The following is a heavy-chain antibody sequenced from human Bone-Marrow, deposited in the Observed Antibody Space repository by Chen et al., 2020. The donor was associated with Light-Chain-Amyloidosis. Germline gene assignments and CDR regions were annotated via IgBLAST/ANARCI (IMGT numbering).Heavy chain of an antibody. D-gene: IGHD1-1*01. J-gene: IGHJ6*03. CDR1: GFTFDDFA. CDR3: VKSFAPHWYYMDV. CDR2: ISGNSGIM. V-gene: IGHV3-9*01. Sequence: EAQLVESGGGLVQPGRSLRLSCAASGFTFDDFAMHWVRQAPGKGLEWVSGISGNSGIMGYAEAGRGRFNISRDNAKNSLQRKRSSLRKGDTALYYCVKSFAPHWYYMDVWGKGTSVTVSS.